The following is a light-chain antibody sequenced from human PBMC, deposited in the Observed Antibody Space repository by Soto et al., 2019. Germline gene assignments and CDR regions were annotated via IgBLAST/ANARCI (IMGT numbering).Light chain of an antibody. V-gene: IGLV1-44*01. Sequence: QSVLTQPPSMSGTPGQRVTISCSGSSSNIGSNTVNWYQQLPGTAPKLLIYSSDQRPSGVPDRFSGSKSGTSASLAITGLQAEDEADYYCQSYDSGLSDVVFGGGTKVTVL. J-gene: IGLJ2*01. CDR2: SSD. CDR3: QSYDSGLSDVV. CDR1: SSNIGSNT.